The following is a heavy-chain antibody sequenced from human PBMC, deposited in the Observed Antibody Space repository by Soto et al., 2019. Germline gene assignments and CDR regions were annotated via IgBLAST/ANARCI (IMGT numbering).Heavy chain of an antibody. Sequence: SETLSLTCTVSGGSISSSSYYWGWIRQPPGKGLEWIGSIYYSGSTYYNLSLKSRVTISVDTSKNQFSLKLSSVTAADTAVYYCARQAARGFWSGYYRNMEFDYWGQGTPVTVSS. V-gene: IGHV4-39*01. D-gene: IGHD3-3*01. CDR3: ARQAARGFWSGYYRNMEFDY. CDR1: GGSISSSSYY. CDR2: IYYSGST. J-gene: IGHJ4*02.